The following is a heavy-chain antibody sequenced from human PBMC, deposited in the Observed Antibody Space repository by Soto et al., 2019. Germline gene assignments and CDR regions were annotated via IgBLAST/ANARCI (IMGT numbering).Heavy chain of an antibody. CDR3: ARAVYLDSGYGYVFYF. J-gene: IGHJ4*02. CDR2: IYYSGST. CDR1: GGSISSGGYY. D-gene: IGHD5-12*01. Sequence: SETLSLTCTVSGGSISSGGYYWSWIRQHPGKGLEWIGYIYYSGSTYYNPSLKSRVTISVDTSKNQFSLKLSSVTAADTAVYYCARAVYLDSGYGYVFYFWGRGTLVIGSS. V-gene: IGHV4-31*03.